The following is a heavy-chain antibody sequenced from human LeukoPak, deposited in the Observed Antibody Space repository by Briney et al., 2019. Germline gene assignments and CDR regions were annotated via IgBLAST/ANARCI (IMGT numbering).Heavy chain of an antibody. CDR1: GGSFSGYY. D-gene: IGHD3-16*02. Sequence: PSETLSLTCAVYGGSFSGYYWSWIRQPPGKGLEWIGESNHSGSTNYNPSLKSRVTISVDTSKNQFSLKLSSVTAADTAVYYCARKRNDYVWGSYRSNAFDIWGQGTMVTVSS. CDR2: SNHSGST. J-gene: IGHJ3*02. V-gene: IGHV4-34*01. CDR3: ARKRNDYVWGSYRSNAFDI.